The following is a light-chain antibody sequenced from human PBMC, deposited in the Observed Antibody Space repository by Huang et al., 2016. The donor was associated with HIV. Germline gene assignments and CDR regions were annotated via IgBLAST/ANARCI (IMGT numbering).Light chain of an antibody. Sequence: DIQMTQSPSSLSASVGDKVTITCQATQDISNYLNWYQQKPGKAPKILIYGASNLETGVPARFSGSGSGTDFTFTISSLQPEDIATYYCQQYDNLYTFGPGTKLEIK. CDR3: QQYDNLYT. V-gene: IGKV1-33*01. CDR2: GAS. J-gene: IGKJ2*01. CDR1: QDISNY.